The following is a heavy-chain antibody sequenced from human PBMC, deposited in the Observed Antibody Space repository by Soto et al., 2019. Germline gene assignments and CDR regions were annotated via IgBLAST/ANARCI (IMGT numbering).Heavy chain of an antibody. J-gene: IGHJ4*02. CDR2: ISYDGSNK. Sequence: QVQLVESGGGVVQPGRSLRLSCAASGFTFSSYAMHWVRQAPGKGLEWVAVISYDGSNKYYADSVKGRFTISRDNSKKTLYLKMNSMRAEDTAVYYCERGEDIVVVVDATPSFLFDYWGQGTLVTVSS. V-gene: IGHV3-30-3*01. CDR1: GFTFSSYA. D-gene: IGHD2-15*01. CDR3: ERGEDIVVVVDATPSFLFDY.